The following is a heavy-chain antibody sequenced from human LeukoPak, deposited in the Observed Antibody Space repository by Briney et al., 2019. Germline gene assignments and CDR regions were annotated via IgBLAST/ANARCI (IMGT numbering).Heavy chain of an antibody. CDR1: DDSYRDYY. CDR3: ARGVERAALVPPYYFDF. J-gene: IGHJ4*02. D-gene: IGHD5-18*01. CDR2: INHFGRT. Sequence: SETLPLTCTVYDDSYRDYYWTWIRQPPGKGLEWLGEINHFGRTNYSPSLKSRLTMSVGASRNQFSLTLTSVTAADTAVYYCARGVERAALVPPYYFDFWGQGSLVTVSS. V-gene: IGHV4-34*01.